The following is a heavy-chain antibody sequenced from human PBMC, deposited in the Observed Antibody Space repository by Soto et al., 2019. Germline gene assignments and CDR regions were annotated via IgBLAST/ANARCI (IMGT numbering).Heavy chain of an antibody. CDR2: IIPIFGTA. Sequence: GASVKVSCKASGGTFSSYAISWVRQAPGQGLEWMGGIIPIFGTANYAQKFQGRVTITADESTSTAYMELSSLRSEDTAVYYCARAQQQLDPYYHYYGMDVRGQGTTVPGSS. D-gene: IGHD6-13*01. V-gene: IGHV1-69*13. J-gene: IGHJ6*02. CDR1: GGTFSSYA. CDR3: ARAQQQLDPYYHYYGMDV.